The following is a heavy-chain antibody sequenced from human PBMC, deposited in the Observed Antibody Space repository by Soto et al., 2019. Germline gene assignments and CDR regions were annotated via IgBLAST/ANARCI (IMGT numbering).Heavy chain of an antibody. CDR3: GRGRYGHYVRHHPFFDY. Sequence: PSETLSLTCAVYGRCFSGYYWSWIRQPPVKGLEWIGEINHSGSTNYNPSLKSRCTISVDTANNQLSRKLCSGTAADTAVYSRGRGRYGHYVRHHPFFDYWGQGTLVTVSS. D-gene: IGHD4-17*01. J-gene: IGHJ4*02. CDR2: INHSGST. V-gene: IGHV4-34*01. CDR1: GRCFSGYY.